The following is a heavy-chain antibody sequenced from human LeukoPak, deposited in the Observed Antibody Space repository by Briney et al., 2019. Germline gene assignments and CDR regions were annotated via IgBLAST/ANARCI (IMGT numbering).Heavy chain of an antibody. J-gene: IGHJ4*02. Sequence: GGSLRLSCGAFGFDFSEHWMDWVRHAPGKGLEWVGRIRNKARSYSTEYAASVRGRFIISRDDSKNLLYLQMNSLKTEDTAVYYCTSVSAGLVEYWGQGTLVIVSS. CDR1: GFDFSEHW. V-gene: IGHV3-72*01. CDR2: IRNKARSYST. CDR3: TSVSAGLVEY.